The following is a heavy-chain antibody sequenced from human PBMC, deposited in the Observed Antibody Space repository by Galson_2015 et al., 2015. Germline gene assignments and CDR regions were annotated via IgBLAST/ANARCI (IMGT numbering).Heavy chain of an antibody. D-gene: IGHD7-27*01. Sequence: SLRLSCAVSEITFSRDAMTWVRQVPAKGLEWVSAISGRGRDTYYADSVKGRFTISRDNSKNTLYLQMTSLRGEDTAVYYCAKGPGTWGFPLYHWGQGTLVTVSS. CDR2: ISGRGRDT. J-gene: IGHJ5*02. CDR1: EITFSRDA. CDR3: AKGPGTWGFPLYH. V-gene: IGHV3-23*01.